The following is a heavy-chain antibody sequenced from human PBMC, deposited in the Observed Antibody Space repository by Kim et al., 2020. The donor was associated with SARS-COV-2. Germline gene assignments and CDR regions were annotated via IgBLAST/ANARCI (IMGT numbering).Heavy chain of an antibody. D-gene: IGHD3-3*01. J-gene: IGHJ4*02. Sequence: SETLSLTCTVSGGSISSSSYYWGWIRQPPGKGLEWIGSIYYSGSTYYNPSLKSRVTISVDTSKNQFSLKLSSVTAADTAVYYCAREGPSVFVYWGQGTLVTVSS. V-gene: IGHV4-39*07. CDR3: AREGPSVFVY. CDR1: GGSISSSSYY. CDR2: IYYSGST.